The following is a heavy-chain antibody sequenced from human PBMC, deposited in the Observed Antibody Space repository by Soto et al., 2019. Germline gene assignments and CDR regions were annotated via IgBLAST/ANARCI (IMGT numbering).Heavy chain of an antibody. V-gene: IGHV3-23*01. J-gene: IGHJ3*02. CDR1: GFTFSSYA. CDR3: AKDHIVVVTAPSGAFDI. D-gene: IGHD2-21*02. Sequence: EVQLLESGGGLVQPGGSLRLSCAASGFTFSSYAMSWVRQAPGKGLEWVSAISGSGGSTYYADSVKGRFTISRDNSKNTLYLQMNSLRAEDTAVYYCAKDHIVVVTAPSGAFDIWGQGTMVTVSS. CDR2: ISGSGGST.